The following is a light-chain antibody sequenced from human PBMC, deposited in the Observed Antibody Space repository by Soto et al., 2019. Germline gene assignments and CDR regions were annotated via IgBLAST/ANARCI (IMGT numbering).Light chain of an antibody. CDR1: QSINTW. Sequence: DIQMTQSPSTLSASVGDRVTITCRASQSINTWLAWYQQKPGKAPKLLIYKASSLGGGVPSRFSGSGSGTGFTLTISSLQPDDFAVYYCQQYNSHSSYTFGQGTKLEIK. V-gene: IGKV1-5*03. J-gene: IGKJ2*01. CDR3: QQYNSHSSYT. CDR2: KAS.